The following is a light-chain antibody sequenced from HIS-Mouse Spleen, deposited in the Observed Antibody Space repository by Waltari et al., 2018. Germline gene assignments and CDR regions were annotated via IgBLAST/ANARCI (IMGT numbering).Light chain of an antibody. Sequence: SYELTQPPSVSVSPGQTARTTCSGDALTKKYAYWYQQKSGKDPVLVIYEESKRPTGIPERFSGSSSGTMATLTISGAQVEDEADYYCYSTDSSGNHRVFGGGTKLTVL. CDR3: YSTDSSGNHRV. CDR1: ALTKKY. J-gene: IGLJ2*01. V-gene: IGLV3-10*01. CDR2: EES.